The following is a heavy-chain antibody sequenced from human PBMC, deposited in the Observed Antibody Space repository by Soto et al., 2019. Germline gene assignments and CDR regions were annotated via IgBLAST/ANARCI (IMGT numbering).Heavy chain of an antibody. CDR1: GGSISSYY. J-gene: IGHJ4*02. V-gene: IGHV4-59*01. Sequence: SETLSLTCTVSGGSISSYYWSWIRQPPGKGLEWIGYIYYSGSTNYNPSLKSRVTISVDTSKNQFSLKLSSVTAADTAVYYCARAFGGYADYWGQGALVTVSS. CDR2: IYYSGST. CDR3: ARAFGGYADY. D-gene: IGHD5-12*01.